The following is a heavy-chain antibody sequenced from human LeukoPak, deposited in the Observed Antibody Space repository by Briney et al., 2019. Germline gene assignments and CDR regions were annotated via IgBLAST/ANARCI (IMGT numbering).Heavy chain of an antibody. V-gene: IGHV1-69*13. CDR1: GGTFSSYA. Sequence: SVKVFCKASGGTFSSYAISWVRQAPGQGLEWMGGIIPIFGTANYAQKFQGRVTITADESTSTAYMELSSLRSEDTAVYYCARNPVSSSWFPRWLDPWGQGTLVTVSS. CDR3: ARNPVSSSWFPRWLDP. D-gene: IGHD6-13*01. J-gene: IGHJ5*02. CDR2: IIPIFGTA.